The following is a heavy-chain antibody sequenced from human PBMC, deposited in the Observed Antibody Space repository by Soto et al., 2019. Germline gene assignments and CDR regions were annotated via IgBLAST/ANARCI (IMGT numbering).Heavy chain of an antibody. CDR1: GGSISSYY. D-gene: IGHD6-13*01. CDR2: IYYSGNT. J-gene: IGHJ5*02. CDR3: ARRSAAAGTNWFDP. Sequence: PSETLSLTCTVSGGSISSYYWSWIRQPPGKGLEWIGYIYYSGNTNYNPSLKSRVTISLDTSKNQFSLKLSSVTAADTAVYYCARRSAAAGTNWFDPWGQGTLVTVSS. V-gene: IGHV4-59*08.